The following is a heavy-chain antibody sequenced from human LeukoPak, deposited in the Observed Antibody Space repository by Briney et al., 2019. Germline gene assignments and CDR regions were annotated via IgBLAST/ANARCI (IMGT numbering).Heavy chain of an antibody. CDR2: INHSGST. Sequence: PSQTLSLTCTVSGGSISSGGYYWSWIRQPPGKGLEWIGEINHSGSTNYNPSLKSRVTISVDTSKNQFSLKLSSVTAADTAVYYCARDPLGRPGRYFQHWGQGTLVTVSS. CDR3: ARDPLGRPGRYFQH. CDR1: GGSISSGGYY. D-gene: IGHD1-26*01. J-gene: IGHJ1*01. V-gene: IGHV4-30-2*01.